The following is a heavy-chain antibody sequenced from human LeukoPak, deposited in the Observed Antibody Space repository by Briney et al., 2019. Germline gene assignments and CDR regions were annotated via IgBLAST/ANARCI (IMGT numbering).Heavy chain of an antibody. CDR1: GGSISSYY. CDR2: INHSGST. J-gene: IGHJ4*02. D-gene: IGHD3-10*01. Sequence: SETLSLTCTVSGGSISSYYWSWIRQPPGKGLEWIGEINHSGSTNYNPSLKSRVTISVDTSKNQFSLKLSSVTAADTAVYYCARGNLATGTDYWGQGTLVTVSS. CDR3: ARGNLATGTDY. V-gene: IGHV4-34*01.